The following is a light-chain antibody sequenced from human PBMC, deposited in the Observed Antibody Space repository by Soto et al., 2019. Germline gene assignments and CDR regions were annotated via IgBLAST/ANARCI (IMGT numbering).Light chain of an antibody. CDR1: SSDVGRYNI. CDR3: CSYAGDRDLI. J-gene: IGLJ2*01. Sequence: SALTQPASVSGSPGQSITISCTGSSSDVGRYNIVSWYQQHPGKAPKLMIYEGSQRPSGVSDRFSGSKSGNTASLTISGLQAEDEADYYCCSYAGDRDLIFGGGTKLTVL. CDR2: EGS. V-gene: IGLV2-23*01.